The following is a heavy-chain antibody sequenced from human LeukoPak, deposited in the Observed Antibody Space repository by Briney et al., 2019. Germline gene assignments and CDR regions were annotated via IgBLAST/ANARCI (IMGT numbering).Heavy chain of an antibody. J-gene: IGHJ5*02. CDR3: ARDLRDWGDSSGYYYGDGFDP. V-gene: IGHV1-2*02. D-gene: IGHD3-22*01. CDR1: GYTFTGYY. Sequence: GASAKVSCKASGYTFTGYYMHWVRQAPGQGLEWMGWINPNSGGTNYAQKFQGRVTMTRDTSISTAYMELSRLRSDDTAVYYCARDLRDWGDSSGYYYGDGFDPWGQGTLVTVSS. CDR2: INPNSGGT.